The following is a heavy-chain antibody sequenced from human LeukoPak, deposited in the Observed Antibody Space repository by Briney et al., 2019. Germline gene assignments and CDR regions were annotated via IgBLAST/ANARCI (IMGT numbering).Heavy chain of an antibody. D-gene: IGHD3-22*01. CDR1: GGSISSSSYY. Sequence: PSETLSLTCTVSGGSISSSSYYWGWIRQPPGKGLEWIGSIYYSGSTYYNPSLKSRVTISVDTSKNQFSLKLSSVTAADTAVYYCARGFRKSTDSSGYPAFDYWGQGTLVTVSS. V-gene: IGHV4-39*01. CDR2: IYYSGST. CDR3: ARGFRKSTDSSGYPAFDY. J-gene: IGHJ4*02.